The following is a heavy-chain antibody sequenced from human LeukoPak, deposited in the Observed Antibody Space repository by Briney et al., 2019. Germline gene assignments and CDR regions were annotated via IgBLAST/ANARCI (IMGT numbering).Heavy chain of an antibody. CDR1: GGSISSYY. CDR2: IYYSGNT. D-gene: IGHD1-26*01. CDR3: ARADPISGTYSPFDC. Sequence: PSETLSLTCTVSGGSISSYYWSWIRQPPGKGLEWIGYIYYSGNTNYNPSLKSRVTISVDTSKNQFSLKLNSVTAADTAVYYCARADPISGTYSPFDCWGQGTLVTVSS. J-gene: IGHJ4*02. V-gene: IGHV4-59*01.